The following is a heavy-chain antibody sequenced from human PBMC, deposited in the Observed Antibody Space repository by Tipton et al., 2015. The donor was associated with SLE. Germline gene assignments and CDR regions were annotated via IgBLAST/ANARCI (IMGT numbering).Heavy chain of an antibody. V-gene: IGHV3-9*01. D-gene: IGHD7-27*01. J-gene: IGHJ4*02. CDR2: ISWNSGSI. CDR3: AREERLGMGDY. Sequence: SLRLSCAASGFTFDDYAMHWVRQAPGKGLEWVSGISWNSGSIGYADSVKGRFTISRDNAKNSLYLQMNSLRAEDTAVYYCAREERLGMGDYWGQGTLVTVSS. CDR1: GFTFDDYA.